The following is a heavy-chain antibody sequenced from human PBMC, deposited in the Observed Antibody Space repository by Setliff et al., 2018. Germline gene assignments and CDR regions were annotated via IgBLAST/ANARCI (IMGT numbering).Heavy chain of an antibody. CDR2: LNPGGGGG. CDR1: GYTLSRHY. V-gene: IGHV1-46*01. D-gene: IGHD2-2*01. CDR3: ARAGDAAAARKGLLDY. Sequence: GASVKVSCKAAGYTLSRHYMHWVRQAPGQGLEWMGILNPGGGGGSIVQKFQGRVTMTRDTSTSTVYTDLSGLTSEDTAVYYCARAGDAAAARKGLLDYWGQGTLVTVSS. J-gene: IGHJ4*02.